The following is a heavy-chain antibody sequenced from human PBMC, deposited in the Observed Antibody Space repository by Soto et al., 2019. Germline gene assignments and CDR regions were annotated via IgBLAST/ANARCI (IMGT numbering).Heavy chain of an antibody. Sequence: ASVKVSCKASGYTFTSYAMHWVRQAPGQRLEWMGWINAGNGNTKYSQKFQGRVTITRDTSASTAYMELSSLRSEDTAVYYCARGGYCISTSCYGGWFDPWGQGTLVTVSS. CDR2: INAGNGNT. J-gene: IGHJ5*02. D-gene: IGHD2-2*01. CDR1: GYTFTSYA. CDR3: ARGGYCISTSCYGGWFDP. V-gene: IGHV1-3*01.